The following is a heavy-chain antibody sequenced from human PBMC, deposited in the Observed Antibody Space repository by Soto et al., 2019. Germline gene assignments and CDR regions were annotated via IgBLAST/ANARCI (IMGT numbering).Heavy chain of an antibody. Sequence: TGGSLRLSCAASGFTFSAYEMHWVRQAPGQGLEWVSYISKSGGTTYYADSVKGRFTISRDDAKNSVYLQMSSLGPEDMAVYKCVREGHYYFDYWGQGALVTVSS. CDR2: ISKSGGTT. CDR1: GFTFSAYE. V-gene: IGHV3-48*03. CDR3: VREGHYYFDY. J-gene: IGHJ4*02.